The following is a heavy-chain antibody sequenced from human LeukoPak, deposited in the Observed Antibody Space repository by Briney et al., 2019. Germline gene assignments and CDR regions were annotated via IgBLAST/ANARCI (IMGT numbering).Heavy chain of an antibody. CDR3: ARGLWFGEFSSDY. D-gene: IGHD3-10*01. Sequence: SETLSLTCTVSGGSISSYYWTWIRQPPGKGREWIGYIYHSGSTNYNPSLKSRVTISVDTSKNQLSLKLSSVTAADTAVYFCARGLWFGEFSSDYWGQGTLVTVSS. CDR1: GGSISSYY. J-gene: IGHJ4*02. CDR2: IYHSGST. V-gene: IGHV4-59*08.